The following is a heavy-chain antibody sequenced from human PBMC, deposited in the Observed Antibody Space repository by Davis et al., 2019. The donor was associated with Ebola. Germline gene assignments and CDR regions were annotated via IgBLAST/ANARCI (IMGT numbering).Heavy chain of an antibody. CDR3: ARGLPLIAAAGTLWFDP. J-gene: IGHJ5*02. CDR1: GYTFTSYY. Sequence: ASVKVSCKASGYTFTSYYMHWVRQAPGQGLEWMGIINPSGGSTSYAQKFQGRVTMTRDTSTSTVYMELSSLRSEDTAVYYCARGLPLIAAAGTLWFDPWGQGTLVTVSS. V-gene: IGHV1-46*01. D-gene: IGHD6-13*01. CDR2: INPSGGST.